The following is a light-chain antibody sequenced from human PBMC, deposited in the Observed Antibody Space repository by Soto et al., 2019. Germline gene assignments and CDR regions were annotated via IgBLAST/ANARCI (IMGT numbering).Light chain of an antibody. CDR3: QQHGTSPGLFT. CDR1: QSVVNNY. Sequence: EIVLTQSPGSLSLSPGERATLSCRASQSVVNNYLAWYQQKPGQAPRLLIYGASTRATGIPNRFSGSGSGTDFTLTISRLEPEDFAVYFCQQHGTSPGLFTFGPGTKVDIK. CDR2: GAS. J-gene: IGKJ3*01. V-gene: IGKV3-20*01.